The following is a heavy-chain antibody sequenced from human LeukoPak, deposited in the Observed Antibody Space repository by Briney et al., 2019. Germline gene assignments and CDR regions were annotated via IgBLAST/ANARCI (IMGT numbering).Heavy chain of an antibody. D-gene: IGHD3-3*01. Sequence: GGSLRLSCSASGFTFSSYAMHWVRQAPGKGLEYVSAISSNGGSTYYADSVKGRFTISRDNSKNTLYLQMSSLRAEDTAVYYCAREGMLGVFDVWGQGTMVTVSS. CDR3: AREGMLGVFDV. CDR2: ISSNGGST. CDR1: GFTFSSYA. J-gene: IGHJ3*01. V-gene: IGHV3-64D*06.